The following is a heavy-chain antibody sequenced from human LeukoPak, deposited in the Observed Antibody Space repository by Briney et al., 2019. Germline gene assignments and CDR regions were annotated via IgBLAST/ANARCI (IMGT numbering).Heavy chain of an antibody. CDR1: GFTFSSYW. CDR2: IKQGGSEK. V-gene: IGHV3-7*01. D-gene: IGHD3-16*02. J-gene: IGHJ4*02. Sequence: GGSLRLSCAASGFTFSSYWMSWVRQAPGKGLEWAANIKQGGSEKYYVDSVKGRFTIYRDNAKNSLYLQMNSLRAEDTAVYYCARADYDYVWGSYRQYYFDYWGQGTLVTVSS. CDR3: ARADYDYVWGSYRQYYFDY.